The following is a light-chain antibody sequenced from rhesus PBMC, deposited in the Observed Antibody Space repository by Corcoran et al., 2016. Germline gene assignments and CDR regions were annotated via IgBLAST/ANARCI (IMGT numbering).Light chain of an antibody. Sequence: DIQMTQSPSSLSASVGDTVTITCRTSQGISSWLAWYQQKPGKAPKILIYKASRLQSGVPSRFSGSGSVTDVTLTISSLQAEDFATYYGQQYSSRLTFGGGTKVEVK. V-gene: IGKV1-22*01. CDR1: QGISSW. CDR2: KAS. J-gene: IGKJ4*01. CDR3: QQYSSRLT.